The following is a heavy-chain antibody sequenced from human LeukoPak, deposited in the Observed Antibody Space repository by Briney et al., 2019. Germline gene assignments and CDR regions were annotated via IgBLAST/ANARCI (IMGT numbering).Heavy chain of an antibody. CDR3: AKDMDIVVVAWFDP. CDR1: GFTFSSYV. J-gene: IGHJ5*02. D-gene: IGHD2-15*01. CDR2: ISGSGGST. V-gene: IGHV3-23*01. Sequence: GGSLRLSCAASGFTFSSYVMSWVRQAPGKGLEWVSAISGSGGSTYYADSVKGRFTISRDNSKNTLYLQMNSLRAEDTAVYYCAKDMDIVVVAWFDPWGQGTLVTVSS.